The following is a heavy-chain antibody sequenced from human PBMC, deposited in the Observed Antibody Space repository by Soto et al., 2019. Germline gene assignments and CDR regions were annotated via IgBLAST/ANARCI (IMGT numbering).Heavy chain of an antibody. D-gene: IGHD6-19*01. V-gene: IGHV3-7*05. CDR2: IKQDGSEK. CDR1: GFTFSSYW. Sequence: GGSLRLSCAASGFTFSSYWMSWVRQAPGKGLEWVANIKQDGSEKYYVDSVKGRFTISRDNPKNSLYVQMNSLRAEDTAAYYCAGGGSGWYGFDSWGQGTLVTVSS. J-gene: IGHJ4*02. CDR3: AGGGSGWYGFDS.